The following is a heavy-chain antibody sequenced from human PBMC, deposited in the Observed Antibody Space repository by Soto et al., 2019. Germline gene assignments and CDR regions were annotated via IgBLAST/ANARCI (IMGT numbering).Heavy chain of an antibody. D-gene: IGHD2-15*01. CDR3: ARGKEVGAGGGLNY. Sequence: QVQLQESGPGLVKPSQTLSLTCTVSGGSISSGGYYWSWIRQHPGKGLEWIGYIYYSGSTYYNPSPGSRVTISVDTSKNELSLKLSSVTAADTAVYYCARGKEVGAGGGLNYWGQGTLVTVSS. CDR1: GGSISSGGYY. V-gene: IGHV4-31*03. J-gene: IGHJ4*02. CDR2: IYYSGST.